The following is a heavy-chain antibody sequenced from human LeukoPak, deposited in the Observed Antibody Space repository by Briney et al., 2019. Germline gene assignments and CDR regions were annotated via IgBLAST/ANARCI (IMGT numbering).Heavy chain of an antibody. D-gene: IGHD3-22*01. CDR3: ARAPLRYYYDSSGYKFDY. V-gene: IGHV4-34*01. J-gene: IGHJ4*02. Sequence: PSETLSLTCTVSGGSISSYYWSWIRQPPGKGLEWIGEINHSGSTNYNPSLKSRVTISVDTSKNQFSLKLSSVTAADTAVYYCARAPLRYYYDSSGYKFDYWGQGTLVTVSS. CDR2: INHSGST. CDR1: GGSISSYY.